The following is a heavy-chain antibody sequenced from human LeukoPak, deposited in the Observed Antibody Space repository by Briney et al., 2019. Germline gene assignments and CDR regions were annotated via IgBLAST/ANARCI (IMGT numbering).Heavy chain of an antibody. D-gene: IGHD3-10*01. J-gene: IGHJ6*02. V-gene: IGHV1-2*04. CDR3: ATGSGSYPWDHYYYYGMDV. Sequence: EASVKVSCKASGYTFTGYYMHWVRQAPGQGLEWMGWINPNSGGTNYAQKFQGWVTMTRDTSISTAYMELSRLRSDDTAVYYCATGSGSYPWDHYYYYGMDVWGQGTTVTVSS. CDR1: GYTFTGYY. CDR2: INPNSGGT.